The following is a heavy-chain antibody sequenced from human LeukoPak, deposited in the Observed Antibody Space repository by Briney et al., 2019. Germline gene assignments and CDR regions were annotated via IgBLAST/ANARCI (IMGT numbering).Heavy chain of an antibody. D-gene: IGHD3-10*01. Sequence: PSETLSLTCTVSGGSISSSSYYWGWIRQPPGKGLESIGSIYYSGSTYYNPSLKSRVTISVDTSKNQFSLKLSSVTTADTAVYYCARVEEAYGSGRRGNFYYYYMDVWGKGTTVTISS. J-gene: IGHJ6*03. CDR1: GGSISSSSYY. CDR3: ARVEEAYGSGRRGNFYYYYMDV. V-gene: IGHV4-39*07. CDR2: IYYSGST.